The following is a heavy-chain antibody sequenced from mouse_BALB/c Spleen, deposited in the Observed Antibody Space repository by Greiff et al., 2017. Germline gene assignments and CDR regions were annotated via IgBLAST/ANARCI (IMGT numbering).Heavy chain of an antibody. Sequence: EVKLVESGGDLVKPGGSLKLSCAASGFTFSSYGMSWVRQTPDKRLEWVATISSGGSYTYYPDSVKGRFTISRDNAKNTLYLQMSSLKSEDTAMYYCAREEKYYYGSSWFAYWGQGTLVTVSA. CDR1: GFTFSSYG. J-gene: IGHJ3*01. V-gene: IGHV5-6*01. CDR3: AREEKYYYGSSWFAY. D-gene: IGHD1-1*01. CDR2: ISSGGSYT.